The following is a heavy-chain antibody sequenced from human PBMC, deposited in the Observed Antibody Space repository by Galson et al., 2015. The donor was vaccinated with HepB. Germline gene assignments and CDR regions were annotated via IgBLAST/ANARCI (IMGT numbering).Heavy chain of an antibody. Sequence: SLRLSCAASGFNFNYYNMNWVRQAPGKGLEWVSYISTSNNIYYEDSVKGRFTISRDNARNSLYLQMNSLRDEDTAVYHCVRGYNGHFDYWGQGTLVTVSS. J-gene: IGHJ4*02. CDR3: VRGYNGHFDY. CDR2: ISTSNNI. D-gene: IGHD3-22*01. CDR1: GFNFNYYN. V-gene: IGHV3-48*02.